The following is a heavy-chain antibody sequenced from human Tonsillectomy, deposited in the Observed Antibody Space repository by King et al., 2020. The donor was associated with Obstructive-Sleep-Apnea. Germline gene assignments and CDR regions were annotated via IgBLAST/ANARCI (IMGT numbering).Heavy chain of an antibody. Sequence: QLVQSGGGLVKPGGSLRLSCAASGFTFSDYYMSWIRQAPGKGLEWVSYISSSSGYTNYAESVKGRFTISRDNAKNSLYLQMNSLRAEDTAVYYCARVNGECDYWGQGTLVTVSS. J-gene: IGHJ4*02. CDR2: ISSSSGYT. D-gene: IGHD3-10*01. CDR3: ARVNGECDY. V-gene: IGHV3-11*06. CDR1: GFTFSDYY.